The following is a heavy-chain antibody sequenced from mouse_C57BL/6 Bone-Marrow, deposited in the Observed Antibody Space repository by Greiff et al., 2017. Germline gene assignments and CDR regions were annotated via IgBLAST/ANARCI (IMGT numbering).Heavy chain of an antibody. Sequence: QVQLQQSGAELVKPGASVKMSCTASGYTFTTYPIEWMKQNHGKSLEWIGNFHPYNDDTKYNEKFKGKATLTVEKSSSTVYLELSGLTSYDSAVYYGAKKTSCGNYCAYWGQGTLVTVSA. J-gene: IGHJ3*01. CDR1: GYTFTTYP. CDR2: FHPYNDDT. V-gene: IGHV1-47*01. D-gene: IGHD2-10*01. CDR3: AKKTSCGNYCAY.